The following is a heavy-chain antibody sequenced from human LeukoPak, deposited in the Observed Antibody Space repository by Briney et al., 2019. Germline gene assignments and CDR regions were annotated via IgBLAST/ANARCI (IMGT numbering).Heavy chain of an antibody. D-gene: IGHD5-12*01. CDR3: ARVRKGGHDWGDFDY. J-gene: IGHJ4*02. CDR1: GYTFTGYY. Sequence: ASVKVSCKASGYTFTGYYMHWVRQAPGQGLEWMGWINPNSGGTNYAQKFQGRVTMTRDTSISTAYMELSRLRSDDTAVYYCARVRKGGHDWGDFDYWGQGTLVTVSS. CDR2: INPNSGGT. V-gene: IGHV1-2*02.